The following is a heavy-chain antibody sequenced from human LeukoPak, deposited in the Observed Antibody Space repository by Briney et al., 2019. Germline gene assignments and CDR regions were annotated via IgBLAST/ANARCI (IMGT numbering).Heavy chain of an antibody. CDR2: ISTSSSTI. J-gene: IGHJ4*02. CDR1: GFTFSDYY. CDR3: ARVKELMTTVTGNDY. V-gene: IGHV3-11*04. D-gene: IGHD4-11*01. Sequence: GGSLRLSCAASGFTFSDYYMTWLRRAPGKGLEWISYISTSSSTIYYAYSVKGRFTISRDNAKNSLFLQMNSLRAEDTAVYYCARVKELMTTVTGNDYWGQGTLVTVSS.